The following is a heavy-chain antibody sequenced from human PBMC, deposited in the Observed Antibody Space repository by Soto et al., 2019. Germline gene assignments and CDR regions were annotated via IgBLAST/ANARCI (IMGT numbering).Heavy chain of an antibody. CDR2: ISSSSSHI. J-gene: IGHJ4*02. CDR1: GFTFSSYG. CDR3: ARGLHFYDSSVYYGY. D-gene: IGHD3-22*01. Sequence: EVQLVESGGGLVKPGGSLRLSCAASGFTFSSYGMNWVRQAPGKGLEWVSSISSSSSHIYYADSVKGRFTISRDNAKNSLYLQMNSLRAEDTAVYYCARGLHFYDSSVYYGYWGQGTLVTVSS. V-gene: IGHV3-21*01.